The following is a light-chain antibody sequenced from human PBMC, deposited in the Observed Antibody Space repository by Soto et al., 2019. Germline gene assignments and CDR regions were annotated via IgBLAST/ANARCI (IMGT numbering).Light chain of an antibody. CDR2: AAT. CDR1: QGINSY. J-gene: IGKJ4*01. CDR3: QQLQSYPLT. Sequence: DIQLTQSPSFLSALVGDRVTITCRASQGINSYLAWFQQKPGKAPNLLIYAATSLQSGVPSRFSGSGSGTEFTLTISSLQPEDFATYYCQQLQSYPLTFGGGTKVEIK. V-gene: IGKV1-9*01.